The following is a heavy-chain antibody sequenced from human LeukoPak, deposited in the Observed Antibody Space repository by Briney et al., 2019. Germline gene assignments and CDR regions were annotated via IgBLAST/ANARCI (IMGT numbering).Heavy chain of an antibody. CDR2: ISWSSGSI. D-gene: IGHD3-10*01. J-gene: IGHJ4*02. Sequence: SLRLSCAASGFTFDDYAMHWVRQAPGKGLEWVSGISWSSGSIGYADSVKGRFTISRDNAKNSLYLQMNSLRAEDTALYYCAKAHGSGSYYNYWGQGTLVTVSS. CDR1: GFTFDDYA. V-gene: IGHV3-9*01. CDR3: AKAHGSGSYYNY.